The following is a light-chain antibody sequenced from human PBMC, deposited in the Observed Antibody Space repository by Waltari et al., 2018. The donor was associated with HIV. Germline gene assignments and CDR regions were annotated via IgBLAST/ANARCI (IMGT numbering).Light chain of an antibody. V-gene: IGLV3-1*01. CDR3: QAWDSSTVWV. Sequence: SYELTQPPSVSVSPGQTASITCSGDKLGDKYACWYQQKPGQSPVLVIYQDSKRPSRIPERFSGSNSGNTATLTISGTQAMDEADYYCQAWDSSTVWVFGGGTKLTVL. J-gene: IGLJ3*02. CDR2: QDS. CDR1: KLGDKY.